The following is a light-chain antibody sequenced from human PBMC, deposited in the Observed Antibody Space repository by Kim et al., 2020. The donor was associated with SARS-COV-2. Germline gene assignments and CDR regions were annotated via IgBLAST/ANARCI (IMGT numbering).Light chain of an antibody. Sequence: SYELTQPSSVSVSPGQTARITCSGDVLAKKYARWFQQKPGQAPVLVIYKDSERPSGIPERFSGSSSGTTVTLTISGAQVEDEADYYCYSAADNNYVFGTGTKFVVL. CDR1: VLAKKY. CDR2: KDS. J-gene: IGLJ1*01. CDR3: YSAADNNYV. V-gene: IGLV3-27*01.